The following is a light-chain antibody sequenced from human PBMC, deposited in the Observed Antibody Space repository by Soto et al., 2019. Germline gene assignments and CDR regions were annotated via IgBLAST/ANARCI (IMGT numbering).Light chain of an antibody. CDR2: GTR. Sequence: QAVVTQEPSLTVSPGGTVTLTCATNTGAVTSGHSPNWFQQTPGQAPRALIYGTRDKHSWTPARFSGSPIGGTAALTLSGVHAEDEDDYYCLLVYGGTQPVFGGGTKLTVL. V-gene: IGLV7-43*01. J-gene: IGLJ2*01. CDR3: LLVYGGTQPV. CDR1: TGAVTSGHS.